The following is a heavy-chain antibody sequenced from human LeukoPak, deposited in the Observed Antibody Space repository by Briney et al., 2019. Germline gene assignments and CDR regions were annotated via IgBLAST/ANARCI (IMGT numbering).Heavy chain of an antibody. CDR2: MNPNSGNT. Sequence: ASVKVSCKASGYTFTSYDINWVRQATGQGLEWMGWMNPNSGNTGYAQKFQGRVTMTRNTSISTAYMELSSLRSEDTAVYYCARASSGWSSFYYYYGTDVWGQGTTVTVSS. CDR3: ARASSGWSSFYYYYGTDV. CDR1: GYTFTSYD. V-gene: IGHV1-8*01. D-gene: IGHD6-19*01. J-gene: IGHJ6*02.